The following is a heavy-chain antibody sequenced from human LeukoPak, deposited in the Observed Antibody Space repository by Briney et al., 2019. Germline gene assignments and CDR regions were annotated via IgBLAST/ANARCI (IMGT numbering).Heavy chain of an antibody. D-gene: IGHD3-10*01. V-gene: IGHV4-39*01. CDR2: IYYSGST. J-gene: IGHJ4*02. CDR3: ATGVMVRGVIIFDY. Sequence: PSETLSLTCTVSGGSTSSSSYYWGWIRQPPGKGLEWIGSIYYSGSTYYNPSLKSRVTISVDTSKNQFSLKLSSVTAADTAVYYCATGVMVRGVIIFDYWGQGTLVTVSS. CDR1: GGSTSSSSYY.